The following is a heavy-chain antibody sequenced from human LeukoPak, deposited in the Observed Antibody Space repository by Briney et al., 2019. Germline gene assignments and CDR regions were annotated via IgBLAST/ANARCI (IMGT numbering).Heavy chain of an antibody. V-gene: IGHV6-1*01. Sequence: SQTLSLTCAISGDSVSSNSAAWNWIRQSPSRGLEWLGRTYYRSKWYNDYAVSVKSRITINPDTSKNQFSLQLSSVTAADTAVYYCARLDFDILTGYAYYYMDVWGKGTTVTISS. CDR1: GDSVSSNSAA. D-gene: IGHD3-9*01. CDR3: ARLDFDILTGYAYYYMDV. CDR2: TYYRSKWYN. J-gene: IGHJ6*03.